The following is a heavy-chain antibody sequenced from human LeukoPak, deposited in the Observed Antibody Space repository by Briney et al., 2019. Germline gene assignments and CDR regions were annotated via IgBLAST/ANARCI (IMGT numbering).Heavy chain of an antibody. J-gene: IGHJ4*02. V-gene: IGHV4-39*02. CDR1: GDSVSSGTYY. CDR2: IYYSGST. Sequence: SETLSLTCTVSGDSVSSGTYYWAWIRQPPGKGLEWIGSIYYSGSTYYNPSLKSRVTISVDTSKNQFSLRRSSVTAADTAVYYCARDPDYWGQGTLVTVSS. CDR3: ARDPDY.